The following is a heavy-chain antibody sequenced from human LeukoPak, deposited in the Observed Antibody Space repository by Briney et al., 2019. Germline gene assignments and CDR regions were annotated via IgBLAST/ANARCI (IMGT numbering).Heavy chain of an antibody. V-gene: IGHV4-38-2*02. CDR2: TYHTGST. CDR3: ARDLSYGYDYFDY. J-gene: IGHJ4*02. D-gene: IGHD5-12*01. Sequence: PSETLSLTCAVSDYSIRSGYYWGWFRQPPGKGLEWIATTYHTGSTYCNPSLKSRVTISVDKSKNHFSLKVTSVTAADTAVYYCARDLSYGYDYFDYWGQGTLVTVSS. CDR1: DYSIRSGYY.